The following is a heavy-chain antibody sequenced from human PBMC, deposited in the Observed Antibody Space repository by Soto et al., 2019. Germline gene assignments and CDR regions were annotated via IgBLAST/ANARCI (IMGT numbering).Heavy chain of an antibody. CDR3: ARRLEGCSGGSCYSTLDY. D-gene: IGHD2-15*01. CDR1: GYTFTGYY. V-gene: IGHV1-2*02. Sequence: ASVKVSCKASGYTFTGYYMHWVRQAPGQGLEWMGWINPSSGGTNYAQKFQGRVTMTRDTSISTAYMELSRLRSDDTAVYYCARRLEGCSGGSCYSTLDYWGQGTLVTVSS. J-gene: IGHJ4*02. CDR2: INPSSGGT.